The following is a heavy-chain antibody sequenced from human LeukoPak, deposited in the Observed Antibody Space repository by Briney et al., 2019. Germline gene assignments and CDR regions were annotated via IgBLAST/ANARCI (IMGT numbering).Heavy chain of an antibody. Sequence: ASVKVSCKASGGTFSSYAISWVRQAPGQGLEWMGGIIPIFGTANYAQKFQGRVTITTDESTSTAYMELSSLKSEDTAVYYCARDPLLSYYGSGSYYQSQTNWFDPWGQGTLVTVSS. CDR2: IIPIFGTA. J-gene: IGHJ5*02. D-gene: IGHD3-10*01. CDR1: GGTFSSYA. V-gene: IGHV1-69*05. CDR3: ARDPLLSYYGSGSYYQSQTNWFDP.